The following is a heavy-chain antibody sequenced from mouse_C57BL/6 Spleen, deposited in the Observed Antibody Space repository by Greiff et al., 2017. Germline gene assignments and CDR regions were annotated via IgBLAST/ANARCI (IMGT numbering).Heavy chain of an antibody. Sequence: EVQLQQSGPGMVKPSQSLSLTCTVTGYSITSGYDWHWIRHFPGNKLEWMGYISYSGSTNYNPSLKSRISITHDTSKNHFFLKLNSVTTEDTATYYCARGGGPHFDYWGQGTTLTVSS. J-gene: IGHJ2*01. CDR2: ISYSGST. CDR1: GYSITSGYD. V-gene: IGHV3-1*01. CDR3: ARGGGPHFDY.